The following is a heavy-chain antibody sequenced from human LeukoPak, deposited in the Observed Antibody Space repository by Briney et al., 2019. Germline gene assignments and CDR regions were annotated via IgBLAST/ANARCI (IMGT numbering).Heavy chain of an antibody. J-gene: IGHJ4*02. D-gene: IGHD5-18*01. CDR1: GGTFSSYA. Sequence: SVKVSCKASGGTFSSYAISWVRQAPGQGLEWMGGIIPIFGTANYAQKFLGRVTITADKSTSTAYMELSSLRSEDTAVYYCARRRYSYGGFDYWGQGTLVTVSS. CDR3: ARRRYSYGGFDY. CDR2: IIPIFGTA. V-gene: IGHV1-69*06.